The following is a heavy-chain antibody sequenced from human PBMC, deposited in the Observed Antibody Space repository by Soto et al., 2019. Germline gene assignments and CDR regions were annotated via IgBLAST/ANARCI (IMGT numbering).Heavy chain of an antibody. Sequence: EVQLVESGGGLVQPGGSLRLSCAASGFTFSDYYMDWVRQAPGKGLEWVGRIRKKVNSYTTEYAASVKGRITISRDDSQNSLYLQMNSLKSEDMAVYYCVRIVGEAYFDSWGHGTLVTVSS. CDR2: IRKKVNSYTT. D-gene: IGHD1-26*01. V-gene: IGHV3-72*01. CDR1: GFTFSDYY. J-gene: IGHJ4*01. CDR3: VRIVGEAYFDS.